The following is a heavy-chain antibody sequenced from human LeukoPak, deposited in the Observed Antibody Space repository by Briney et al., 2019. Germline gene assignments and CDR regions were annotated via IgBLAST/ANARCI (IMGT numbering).Heavy chain of an antibody. J-gene: IGHJ4*02. CDR3: ARDTVAGTGDY. CDR2: IIPILGIA. V-gene: IGHV1-69*04. D-gene: IGHD6-19*01. Sequence: SVKVSCKASGGTFSSYTISWVRQALGQGLEWMGRIIPILGIANYAQKFQGRVTITADKSTSTAYMELSSLRSEDTAVYYCARDTVAGTGDYWGQGTLVTVSS. CDR1: GGTFSSYT.